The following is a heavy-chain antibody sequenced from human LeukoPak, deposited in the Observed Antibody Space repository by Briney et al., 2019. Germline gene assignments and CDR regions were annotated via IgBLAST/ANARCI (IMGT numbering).Heavy chain of an antibody. J-gene: IGHJ3*02. D-gene: IGHD3-10*01. CDR3: AKGVQPAPDAFDI. CDR2: ISGSGGST. V-gene: IGHV3-23*01. Sequence: PGGSLRLSCAASGFTFSSYAMSWVRQAPGRGLEWVSAISGSGGSTYYADSVKGRFTISRDNSKNTLYLQMNSLRAEDTAVYYCAKGVQPAPDAFDIWGQGTMVTVST. CDR1: GFTFSSYA.